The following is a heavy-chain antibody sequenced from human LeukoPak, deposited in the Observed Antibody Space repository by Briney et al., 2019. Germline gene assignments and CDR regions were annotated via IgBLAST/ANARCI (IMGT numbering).Heavy chain of an antibody. D-gene: IGHD5-12*01. CDR1: GFTFSSYW. V-gene: IGHV3-7*03. J-gene: IGHJ4*02. Sequence: GGSLRLSCAASGFTFSSYWMSWVRQAPGKGLEWVANIKQDGSEKYYVDSVKGRFTISRDNAKNSLYLQMNSLRAEDTAVYYCARDEGEWLRPDNGIDYWGQGTLVTVSS. CDR2: IKQDGSEK. CDR3: ARDEGEWLRPDNGIDY.